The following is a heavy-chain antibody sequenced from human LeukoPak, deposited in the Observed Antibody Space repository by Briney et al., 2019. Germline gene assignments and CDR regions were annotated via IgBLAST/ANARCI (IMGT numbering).Heavy chain of an antibody. CDR3: AKEPRLLWFGELGYFDY. Sequence: GASVKVSCKASGYTFTSYSMHWVRQAPGQGLEWMGIINPSGGSTSYAQKFQGRVTMTRDTSTSTVYMELSSLRAEDTAVYYCAKEPRLLWFGELGYFDYWGQGTLVTVSS. CDR1: GYTFTSYS. CDR2: INPSGGST. J-gene: IGHJ4*02. V-gene: IGHV1-46*01. D-gene: IGHD3-10*01.